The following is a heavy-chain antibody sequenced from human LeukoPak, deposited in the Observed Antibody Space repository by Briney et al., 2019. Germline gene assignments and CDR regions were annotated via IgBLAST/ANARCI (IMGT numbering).Heavy chain of an antibody. J-gene: IGHJ4*02. CDR2: ISGSGGST. CDR1: XXXXXNXA. Sequence: TGGXLXLSXXXXXXXXXNXAMSWVRQAPGKGLEWVSTISGSGGSTYYADSVKGRFTISRDNSRNTLYLQMNSLRAEDTAVYYCAKELYGSGSYPQLDWGQGTLVTVS. CDR3: AKELYGSGSYPQLD. D-gene: IGHD3-10*01. V-gene: IGHV3-23*01.